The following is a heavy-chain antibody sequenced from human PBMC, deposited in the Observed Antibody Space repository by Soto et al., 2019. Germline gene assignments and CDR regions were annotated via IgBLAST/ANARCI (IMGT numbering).Heavy chain of an antibody. V-gene: IGHV4-31*03. Sequence: PSETLSLTCTVSGGSVSSGSYYWSWIRQHPGRGLEWIGYIYYTGNTYYNPSLKSRLAISVDTSKNQFSLKLTSVTAADTAVYYFARDPRSAYYHDLWGQGTLVTVS. CDR2: IYYTGNT. CDR3: ARDPRSAYYHDL. CDR1: GGSVSSGSYY. J-gene: IGHJ5*02. D-gene: IGHD3-3*01.